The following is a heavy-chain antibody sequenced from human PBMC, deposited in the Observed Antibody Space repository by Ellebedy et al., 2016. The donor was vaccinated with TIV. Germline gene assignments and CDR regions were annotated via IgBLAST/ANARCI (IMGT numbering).Heavy chain of an antibody. CDR1: GFIFSCCS. J-gene: IGHJ4*02. D-gene: IGHD2-2*01. CDR3: ARGEVGGDRRYFDY. CDR2: INDYGNNI. V-gene: IGHV3-21*01. Sequence: GESLKISXAASGFIFSCCSINWVRQAPGKWLEWVSSINDYGNNIQYADSVKGRFTISRDNSKNTLYLQMNSLRAEDTAVYYCARGEVGGDRRYFDYWGQGTLVTVSS.